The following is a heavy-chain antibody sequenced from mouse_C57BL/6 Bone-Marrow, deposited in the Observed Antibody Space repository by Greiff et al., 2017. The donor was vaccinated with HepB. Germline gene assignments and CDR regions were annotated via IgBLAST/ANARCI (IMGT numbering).Heavy chain of an antibody. Sequence: VKLMESGPELVKPGASVKLSCKASGYTFTSYDINWVKQRPGQGLEWIGWIYPSDGSTKYNEKFKGKATLTVDTSSSTAYMELHSLTSEDSAVYFCYYGSRGAMDYWGQGTSVTVSS. J-gene: IGHJ4*01. CDR3: YYGSRGAMDY. CDR2: IYPSDGST. CDR1: GYTFTSYD. D-gene: IGHD1-1*01. V-gene: IGHV1-85*01.